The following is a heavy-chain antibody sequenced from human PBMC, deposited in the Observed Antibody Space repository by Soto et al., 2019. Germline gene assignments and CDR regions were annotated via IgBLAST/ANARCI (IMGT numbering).Heavy chain of an antibody. CDR1: GFTFSSYG. CDR2: ISYDGSNK. Sequence: HPGGSLRLSCAASGFTFSSYGMHWVRQAPGKGLEWVAVISYDGSNKYYADSVKGRFTISRDNSKNTLYLQMNSLRAEDTAVYYCAKDIVVVVAATAAAGSGPFDYWGQGTLVTVSS. CDR3: AKDIVVVVAATAAAGSGPFDY. J-gene: IGHJ4*02. V-gene: IGHV3-30*18. D-gene: IGHD2-15*01.